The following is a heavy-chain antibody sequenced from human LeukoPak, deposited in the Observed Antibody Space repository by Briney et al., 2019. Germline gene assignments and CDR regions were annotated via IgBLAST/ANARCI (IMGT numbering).Heavy chain of an antibody. Sequence: GGSLRLSCVASGFTFSNYAMSWVRQAPGKGLEWVSVISGGGDTTDSADSVKGRFTISRDNSKNTLYYQFGSLTAEDTAVYYCAQDRASATYEYFQYWGQGTQVTVSS. CDR2: ISGGGDTT. D-gene: IGHD3-10*01. CDR1: GFTFSNYA. CDR3: AQDRASATYEYFQY. V-gene: IGHV3-23*01. J-gene: IGHJ1*01.